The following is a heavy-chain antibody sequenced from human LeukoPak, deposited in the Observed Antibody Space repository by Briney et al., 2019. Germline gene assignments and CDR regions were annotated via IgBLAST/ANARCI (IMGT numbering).Heavy chain of an antibody. J-gene: IGHJ4*02. CDR2: ISYGGSNK. CDR1: GFTFSSYA. Sequence: PGRSLRLSCAASGFTFSSYAMHWVRQAPGKGLEWVAVISYGGSNKYYADSVKGRFTISRDNSKNTLYLQMNSLRAEDTAVYYCARGDYGGTLDYWGQGTLVTVSS. CDR3: ARGDYGGTLDY. D-gene: IGHD4-17*01. V-gene: IGHV3-30-3*01.